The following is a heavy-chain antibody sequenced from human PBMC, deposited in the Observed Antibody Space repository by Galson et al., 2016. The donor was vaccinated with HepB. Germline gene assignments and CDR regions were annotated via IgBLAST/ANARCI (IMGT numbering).Heavy chain of an antibody. CDR1: GGSVNSGSYS. CDR3: ARSARYCSGTSCYLPYFDY. Sequence: TLSLTCTVSGGSVNSGSYSWSWIRQPPGKGLEWIGYIYYSGSTTYNPSLKSRVTISVDTSKNQFSLKLSSVTAADTAVYYCARSARYCSGTSCYLPYFDYWGQGTLVTVSS. V-gene: IGHV4-61*01. CDR2: IYYSGST. J-gene: IGHJ4*02. D-gene: IGHD2-2*01.